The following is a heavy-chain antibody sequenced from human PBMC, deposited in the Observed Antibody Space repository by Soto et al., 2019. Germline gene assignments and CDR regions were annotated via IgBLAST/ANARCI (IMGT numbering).Heavy chain of an antibody. J-gene: IGHJ4*02. D-gene: IGHD3-22*01. Sequence: GGSLRLSCVASGFSIRSYSMNWVRQAPGKGLEWISYISSSSGTINYADSVKGRFTISRDTAKNSLSLQMVSLRDEDTAVYYCAGGYYYDNRGYRAWGQGTLVTVSS. V-gene: IGHV3-48*02. CDR2: ISSSSGTI. CDR1: GFSIRSYS. CDR3: AGGYYYDNRGYRA.